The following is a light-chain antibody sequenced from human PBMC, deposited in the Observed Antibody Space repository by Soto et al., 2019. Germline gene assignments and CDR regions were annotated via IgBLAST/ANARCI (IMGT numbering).Light chain of an antibody. CDR2: GAS. CDR1: QSVSSSY. J-gene: IGKJ5*01. Sequence: EMVMTQSPVTLSLSPGERATLSCRASQSVSSSYLAWYQQKPGQAPRLLIYGASSRATGIPDRFSGSGSGTDFTLTISRLEPEDFAVYYCQQYGSSPTFGQGTRLEIK. CDR3: QQYGSSPT. V-gene: IGKV3-20*01.